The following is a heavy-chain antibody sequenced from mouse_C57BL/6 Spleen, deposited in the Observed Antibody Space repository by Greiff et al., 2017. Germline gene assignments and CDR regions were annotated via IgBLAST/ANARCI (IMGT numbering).Heavy chain of an antibody. Sequence: EVMLVESEGGLVQPGSSMKLSCTASGFTFSDYYMAWVRQVPEKGLEWVANINYDGSSTYYLDSLKSRFIISRNNAKNILYLQMSSLKSEDTATYYCARDEGNYYGSSPNWYFDVWGTGTTVTVSS. J-gene: IGHJ1*03. CDR2: INYDGSST. CDR1: GFTFSDYY. V-gene: IGHV5-16*01. CDR3: ARDEGNYYGSSPNWYFDV. D-gene: IGHD1-1*01.